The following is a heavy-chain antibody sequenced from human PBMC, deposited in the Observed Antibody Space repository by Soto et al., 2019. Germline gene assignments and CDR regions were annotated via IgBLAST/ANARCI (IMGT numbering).Heavy chain of an antibody. J-gene: IGHJ6*02. D-gene: IGHD5-12*01. CDR1: GGTFSSYA. Sequence: SVKVSCKASGGTFSSYAISWVRQAPGQGLEWMGGIIPIFGTANYAQKFQGGVTITADESTSTAYMELSSLRSEDTAVYYCASSVAKYYYYGMDVWGQGTTVTVSS. V-gene: IGHV1-69*13. CDR3: ASSVAKYYYYGMDV. CDR2: IIPIFGTA.